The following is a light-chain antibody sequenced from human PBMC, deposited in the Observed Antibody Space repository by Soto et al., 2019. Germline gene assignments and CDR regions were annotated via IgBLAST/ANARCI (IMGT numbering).Light chain of an antibody. CDR2: LGS. Sequence: DIVMTQSPLSLPVTPGEPASISCRSSQSLLHSNGYNYLDWYLQKPGQSPQLLIYLGSNRASGVPDRFSGSGSGTDFTLKISRVEAEDVGVYYCMQALQTEWTFGQETKVEIK. V-gene: IGKV2-28*01. CDR1: QSLLHSNGYNY. J-gene: IGKJ1*01. CDR3: MQALQTEWT.